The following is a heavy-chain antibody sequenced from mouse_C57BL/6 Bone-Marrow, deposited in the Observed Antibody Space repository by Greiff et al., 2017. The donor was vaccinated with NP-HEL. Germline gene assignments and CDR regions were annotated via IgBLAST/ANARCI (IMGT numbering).Heavy chain of an antibody. V-gene: IGHV2-9-1*01. CDR3: ARNSLFYYDYGLFAY. CDR1: GFSLTSYA. Sequence: VHLVESGPGLVAPSQSLSITCTVSGFSLTSYAISWVRQPPGKGLEWLGVIWTGGGTNYNSALKSRLSISKDNSKSQVFLKMNSLQTDDTARYYCARNSLFYYDYGLFAYWGQGTLVTVSA. CDR2: IWTGGGT. D-gene: IGHD2-4*01. J-gene: IGHJ3*01.